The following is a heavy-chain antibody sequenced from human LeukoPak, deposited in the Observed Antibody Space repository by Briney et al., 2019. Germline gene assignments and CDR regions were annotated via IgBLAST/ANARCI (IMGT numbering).Heavy chain of an antibody. CDR1: GFTFSSYA. Sequence: PGGSLRLSCAASGFTFSSYAMHWVRQAPGKGLEWVAVISYDGSNKYCADSVKGRFTISRDNSKNTLYLQMNSLRAEDTAVYYCARDQGVYYDFWSGYSGIDYWGQGTLVTVSS. D-gene: IGHD3-3*01. CDR2: ISYDGSNK. V-gene: IGHV3-30-3*01. CDR3: ARDQGVYYDFWSGYSGIDY. J-gene: IGHJ4*02.